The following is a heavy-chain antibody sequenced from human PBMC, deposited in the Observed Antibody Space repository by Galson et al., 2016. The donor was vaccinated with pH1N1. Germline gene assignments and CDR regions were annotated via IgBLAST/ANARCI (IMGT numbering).Heavy chain of an antibody. Sequence: SVKVSCKASGGIFNTYGIAWVRQAPGKGLEWMGEFLPVLGASRYSQTFQGRVTIAADDSPSTVYLELNSLRSEDTAIYYCASPNCNSAAYPRGYPYWGQGTLVTVSS. J-gene: IGHJ4*02. CDR2: FLPVLGAS. V-gene: IGHV1-69*13. D-gene: IGHD2/OR15-2a*01. CDR3: ASPNCNSAAYPRGYPY. CDR1: GGIFNTYG.